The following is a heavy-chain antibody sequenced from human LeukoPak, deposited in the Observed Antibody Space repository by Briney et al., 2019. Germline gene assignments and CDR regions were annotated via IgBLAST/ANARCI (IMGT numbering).Heavy chain of an antibody. J-gene: IGHJ4*02. CDR2: ISNDGGGT. CDR3: AKGSSGYFFDL. CDR1: GFIFNNYG. Sequence: GGSLRLFCAASGFIFNNYGLVWVRQAAGKGLEGVSAISNDGGGTTYADFVKGRFSVSRDNTKNTLFLQMNSLRAEDTALYYCAKGSSGYFFDLWGQGTLVTVSS. D-gene: IGHD3-22*01. V-gene: IGHV3-23*01.